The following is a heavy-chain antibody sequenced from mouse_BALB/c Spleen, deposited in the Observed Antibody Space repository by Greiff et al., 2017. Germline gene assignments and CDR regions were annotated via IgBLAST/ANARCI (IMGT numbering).Heavy chain of an antibody. CDR2: IYPGNGDT. D-gene: IGHD2-1*01. CDR1: GYTFTSYN. V-gene: IGHV1-12*01. Sequence: QVQLQQPGAELVKPGASVKMSCKASGYTFTSYNMHWVKQTPGQGLEWIGAIYPGNGDTSYNQKFKGKATLTADKSSSTAYMHLSSLTSEDSAVYYCTRAWARLYGNLDYWGQGTTLTVSS. J-gene: IGHJ2*01. CDR3: TRAWARLYGNLDY.